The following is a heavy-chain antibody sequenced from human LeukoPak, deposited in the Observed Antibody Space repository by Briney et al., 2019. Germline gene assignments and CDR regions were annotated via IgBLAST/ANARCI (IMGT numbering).Heavy chain of an antibody. CDR1: GGSISSYY. V-gene: IGHV4-4*09. CDR3: ARRAPEEAYSDDAFDI. D-gene: IGHD2-15*01. CDR2: IYTSGST. Sequence: SETLSLTCTVSGGSISSYYWSWIRQPPGKGLEWIGYIYTSGSTNYNPSLKSRVTISVDTSKNQFSLKLSSVTAADTAVYYCARRAPEEAYSDDAFDIWGQGTMVTVSS. J-gene: IGHJ3*02.